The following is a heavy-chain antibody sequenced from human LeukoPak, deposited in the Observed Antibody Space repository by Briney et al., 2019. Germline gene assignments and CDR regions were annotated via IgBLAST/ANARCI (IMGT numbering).Heavy chain of an antibody. V-gene: IGHV3-9*01. Sequence: GRSLRLSCAPSGFTFDDYAMHWVRQAPGKGLEWVSGIRWNSGSIGYADSVKGRFTISRDNAKNSLYLQMNSLRAEDTALYYCAKDMRRQGCNAFDYWGQGTLVTVSS. CDR3: AKDMRRQGCNAFDY. CDR1: GFTFDDYA. J-gene: IGHJ4*02. CDR2: IRWNSGSI.